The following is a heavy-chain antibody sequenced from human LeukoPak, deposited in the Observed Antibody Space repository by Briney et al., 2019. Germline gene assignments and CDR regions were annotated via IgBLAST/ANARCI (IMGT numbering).Heavy chain of an antibody. J-gene: IGHJ4*02. V-gene: IGHV4-59*01. D-gene: IGHD6-13*01. CDR2: IYYSGST. Sequence: SETLSLTCTVSGGSISTYYGNWIRQAPGKGLEWIGYIYYSGSTNYNPSLKSRVAMSVDTSRNQFSLKLSSVTAADTAVYYCARAVGVYSSSWYVDYWGQGTLVTVSS. CDR3: ARAVGVYSSSWYVDY. CDR1: GGSISTYY.